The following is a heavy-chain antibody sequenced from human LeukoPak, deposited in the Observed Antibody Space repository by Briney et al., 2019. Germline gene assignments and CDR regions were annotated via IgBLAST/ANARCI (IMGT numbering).Heavy chain of an antibody. CDR3: ARDYRVHDYGDYAVPFY. D-gene: IGHD4-17*01. CDR2: FNPNSGGT. Sequence: ASVKVSCKASGYTFTGYYMHWVRQPPGQAIEWMGWFNPNSGGTTYAQKFQGRVTMTRDTSISTAYMELSRLRSDDTAVYYCARDYRVHDYGDYAVPFYWGQGTLVTVSS. CDR1: GYTFTGYY. V-gene: IGHV1-2*02. J-gene: IGHJ4*02.